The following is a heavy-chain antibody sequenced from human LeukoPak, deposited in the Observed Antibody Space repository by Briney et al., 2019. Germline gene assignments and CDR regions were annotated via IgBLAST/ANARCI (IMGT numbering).Heavy chain of an antibody. CDR3: AREMAARVPPREAYYMDV. D-gene: IGHD6-6*01. V-gene: IGHV1-69*05. J-gene: IGHJ6*03. CDR1: GGTFSSYA. CDR2: IIPIFGTA. Sequence: GASVKVSCKASGGTFSSYAISWVRQAPGQGLEWMGGIIPIFGTANYAQKFQGRVTITTDESTSTAYMELSSLRSEDTAVYYCAREMAARVPPREAYYMDVWGKGTTVTVSS.